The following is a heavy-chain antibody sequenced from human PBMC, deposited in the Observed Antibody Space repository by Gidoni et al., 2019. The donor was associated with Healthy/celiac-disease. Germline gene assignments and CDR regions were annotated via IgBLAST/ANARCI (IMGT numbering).Heavy chain of an antibody. CDR3: ASPKGGEAFDY. Sequence: EVQLLESGGGLVQPGGSLRLSCADSGVTCSSDAMGWVRQAPGKGLEGVSAIGGSGGSTYYADSVKGRFTISRDNSKNTLYLQMNSLRAEDTAVYYCASPKGGEAFDYWGQGTLVTVSS. V-gene: IGHV3-23*01. CDR1: GVTCSSDA. D-gene: IGHD2-21*01. CDR2: IGGSGGST. J-gene: IGHJ4*02.